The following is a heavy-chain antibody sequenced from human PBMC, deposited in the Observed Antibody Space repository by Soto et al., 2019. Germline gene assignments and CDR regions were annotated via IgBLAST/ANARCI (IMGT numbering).Heavy chain of an antibody. J-gene: IGHJ6*02. CDR2: IRGSGDST. V-gene: IGHV3-23*01. D-gene: IGHD4-17*01. CDR3: AKRNGDYNYYYYGMDV. CDR1: GFTFSSYT. Sequence: GGCLRLSCAASGFTFSSYTMSWVRQAPGKGLEWVSGIRGSGDSTFYADSVKGRFSISRDNSKNTLYLQMSSLRAEDTAVYYCAKRNGDYNYYYYGMDVWGQGTTVTVSS.